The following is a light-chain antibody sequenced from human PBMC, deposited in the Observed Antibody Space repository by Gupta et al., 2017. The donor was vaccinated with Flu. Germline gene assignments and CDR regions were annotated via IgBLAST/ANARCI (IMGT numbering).Light chain of an antibody. Sequence: DIVMTQSPDSLAVSLGERATINCKSSQSGLYSSNNKNYLAWYQQKPGQPPKLLIYWASTRESGVPDRFSGRGSGTDFTLTISSRQAEDVAVYYCQQYDSTPRTFGQGTKVEIK. J-gene: IGKJ1*01. V-gene: IGKV4-1*01. CDR2: WAS. CDR1: QSGLYSSNNKNY. CDR3: QQYDSTPRT.